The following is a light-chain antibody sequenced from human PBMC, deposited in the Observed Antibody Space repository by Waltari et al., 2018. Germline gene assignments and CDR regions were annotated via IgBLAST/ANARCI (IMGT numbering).Light chain of an antibody. Sequence: DIQMTQSPSSLSASVGDRVTITCRASKGISNYLAWYQQKPGKVPELLIYGASTLQSGVPSRFSGSGSGTDFTLTISSLQPEDVATYYCQKYYSPPHTFGGGTKVEIK. J-gene: IGKJ4*01. CDR1: KGISNY. CDR2: GAS. V-gene: IGKV1-27*01. CDR3: QKYYSPPHT.